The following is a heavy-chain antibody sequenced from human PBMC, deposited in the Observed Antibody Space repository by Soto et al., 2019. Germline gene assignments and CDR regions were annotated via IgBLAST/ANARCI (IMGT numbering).Heavy chain of an antibody. CDR2: ISSSSSTI. CDR1: GVTFSSYA. J-gene: IGHJ3*02. Sequence: GGSLRICCAASGVTFSSYAMGWVRQEPGKGLEWVSYISSSSSTIYYADSVKGRFTISRDNAKNSLYLQMDSLRAEDTAVYYCARDSVTPGGHDAFDIWGQGTMLTVSS. V-gene: IGHV3-48*04. D-gene: IGHD2-15*01. CDR3: ARDSVTPGGHDAFDI.